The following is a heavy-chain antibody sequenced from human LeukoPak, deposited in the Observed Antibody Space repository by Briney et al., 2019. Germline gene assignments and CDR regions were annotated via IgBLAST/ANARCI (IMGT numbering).Heavy chain of an antibody. V-gene: IGHV4-59*01. Sequence: SETLSLTCTVSAGSISGYHWSWIRQPPGKGLEWIGYIHYSGITNYNPSPKSRVTILVDTSKNQFSLKLSSVTAADTAVYYCARDRAHYYYDSSGSIGYYYYGMDVWGQGTTVTVSS. CDR3: ARDRAHYYYDSSGSIGYYYYGMDV. CDR1: AGSISGYH. D-gene: IGHD3-22*01. CDR2: IHYSGIT. J-gene: IGHJ6*02.